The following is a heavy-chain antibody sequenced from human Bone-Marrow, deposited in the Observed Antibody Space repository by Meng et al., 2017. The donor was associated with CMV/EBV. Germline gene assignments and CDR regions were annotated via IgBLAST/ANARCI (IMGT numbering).Heavy chain of an antibody. CDR2: ISSSSSYI. V-gene: IGHV3-21*01. CDR1: GFTFSSYS. CDR3: AREDGFPYYYDSSGYYYEGGDMDYYYYGMDV. Sequence: GGSLRLSCAASGFTFSSYSMNWVRQAPGKGLEWVSSISSSSSYIYYADSVKGRFTISRDNAKNSLYLQMNSLRAEDTAVYYCAREDGFPYYYDSSGYYYEGGDMDYYYYGMDVWGQGTTVTVSS. D-gene: IGHD3-22*01. J-gene: IGHJ6*02.